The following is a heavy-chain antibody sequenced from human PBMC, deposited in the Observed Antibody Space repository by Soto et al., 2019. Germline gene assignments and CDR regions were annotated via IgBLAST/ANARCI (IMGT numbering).Heavy chain of an antibody. CDR1: GGSISSGGYY. CDR3: AREAGYSYGHNWFDP. CDR2: IYYSGST. D-gene: IGHD5-18*01. Sequence: SETLSLTCTVSGGSISSGGYYWSWIRQHPGKGLEWIGYIYYSGSTYYNPSLKSRVTISVDTSKNQFSLKLSSVTAADTAVYYCAREAGYSYGHNWFDPWGQGTLVTVSS. J-gene: IGHJ5*02. V-gene: IGHV4-31*03.